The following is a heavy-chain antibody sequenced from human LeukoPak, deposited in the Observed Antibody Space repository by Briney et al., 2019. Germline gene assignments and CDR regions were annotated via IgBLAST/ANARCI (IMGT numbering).Heavy chain of an antibody. CDR2: IYYSGST. V-gene: IGHV4-39*07. J-gene: IGHJ4*02. Sequence: SETLSLTCTVSGGSISSSSYYWGWIRQPPGKGLEWIGSIYYSGSTYYNPSLKSRVTISVDTSKNQLSLKLSSVTAADTAVYYCARDLNHYDSSGYLDYWGQGTLVTVSS. D-gene: IGHD3-22*01. CDR1: GGSISSSSYY. CDR3: ARDLNHYDSSGYLDY.